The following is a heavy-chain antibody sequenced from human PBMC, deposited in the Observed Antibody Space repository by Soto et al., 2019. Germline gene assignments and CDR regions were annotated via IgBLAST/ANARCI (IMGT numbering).Heavy chain of an antibody. CDR2: ISHDGGAK. Sequence: QVQLVESGGGVVQPGRSLRLSCAASGFTFSTTGMHWARQAPGKGLEWVAMISHDGGAKYYADSVKGRFTISRDTSNNTLYLQMNSLRPEDTAVYHCAKDLYGAGWYNYFDPWGQGTLVTVSS. D-gene: IGHD6-19*01. CDR3: AKDLYGAGWYNYFDP. CDR1: GFTFSTTG. J-gene: IGHJ5*02. V-gene: IGHV3-30*18.